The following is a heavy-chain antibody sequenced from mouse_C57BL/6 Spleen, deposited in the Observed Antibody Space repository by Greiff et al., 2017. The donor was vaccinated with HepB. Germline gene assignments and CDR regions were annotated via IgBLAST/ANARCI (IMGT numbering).Heavy chain of an antibody. J-gene: IGHJ3*01. D-gene: IGHD2-4*01. CDR2: IDPENGDT. V-gene: IGHV14-4*01. Sequence: VQLKQSGAELVRPGASVKLSCTASGFNIKDDYMHWVKQRPEQGLEWIGWIDPENGDTEYASKFQGKATLTVDTSSSTAYMQLSSLTSEDSAVYYCALYDYEFAYWGQGTLVTVSA. CDR1: GFNIKDDY. CDR3: ALYDYEFAY.